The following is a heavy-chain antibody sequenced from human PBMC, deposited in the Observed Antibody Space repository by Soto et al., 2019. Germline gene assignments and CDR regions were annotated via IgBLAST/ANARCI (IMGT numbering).Heavy chain of an antibody. Sequence: ASVKVSCKASGYSFTDYHIHWVRQAPGQGLEWLGRINPKSGGTSTAQKFQGWVTMTRDRSISTVYMELTRLRSDDTAVYYCARGIAVAGRGLDYWGQGTLVTVSS. D-gene: IGHD6-19*01. CDR2: INPKSGGT. J-gene: IGHJ4*02. CDR3: ARGIAVAGRGLDY. V-gene: IGHV1-2*04. CDR1: GYSFTDYH.